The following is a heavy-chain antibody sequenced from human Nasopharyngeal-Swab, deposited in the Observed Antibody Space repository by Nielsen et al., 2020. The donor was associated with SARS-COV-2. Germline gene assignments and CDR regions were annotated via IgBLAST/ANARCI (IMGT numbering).Heavy chain of an antibody. D-gene: IGHD6-19*01. CDR3: AREGSDSSGPGEYYYFYMDV. Sequence: GGSLGLSRAASGFTFSNYWMTWVRQAPGKGLEWVATIEDYGSEKYYVDSVKGRFTISRDNAKNSLYLQMNSLRAEDTAVYYCAREGSDSSGPGEYYYFYMDVWGKGTTVTVSS. J-gene: IGHJ6*03. CDR2: IEDYGSEK. CDR1: GFTFSNYW. V-gene: IGHV3-7*01.